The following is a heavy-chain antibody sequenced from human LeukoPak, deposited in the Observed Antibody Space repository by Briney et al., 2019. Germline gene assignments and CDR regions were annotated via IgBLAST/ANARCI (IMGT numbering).Heavy chain of an antibody. CDR1: GFIFSNFW. CDR2: INRDGSEK. CDR3: AKDSPVATR. J-gene: IGHJ4*02. D-gene: IGHD2-15*01. V-gene: IGHV3-7*03. Sequence: GGSLRLSCAASGFIFSNFWMGWARQGPGKGLQWVASINRDGSEKHPVDSVKGRFTISRDDSKNTLYLQMNSLRAEDMAVYYCAKDSPVATRWGQGTLVTVSS.